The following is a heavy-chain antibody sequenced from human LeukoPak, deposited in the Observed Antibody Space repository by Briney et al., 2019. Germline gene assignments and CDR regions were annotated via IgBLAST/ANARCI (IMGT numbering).Heavy chain of an antibody. V-gene: IGHV4-34*01. J-gene: IGHJ4*02. Sequence: SETLSLTCAVYGGSFSGYYWSWIRQPPGKGLEWIGEINHSGSTNYNPSLKSRVTISVDTSKNQFSLKLSSVTAADTAVYYCARVKGSGSHDYWGQGTLVTVSS. CDR2: INHSGST. CDR1: GGSFSGYY. CDR3: ARVKGSGSHDY. D-gene: IGHD3-10*01.